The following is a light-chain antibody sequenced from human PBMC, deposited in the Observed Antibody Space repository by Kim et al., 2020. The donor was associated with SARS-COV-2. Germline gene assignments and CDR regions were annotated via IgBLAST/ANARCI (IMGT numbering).Light chain of an antibody. V-gene: IGKV3-20*01. Sequence: EIVLTQSPGTLSLSPGERATLSCRVSQSVDSRYLTWYQQKPGQPPRRLIYSTSTRATGVPDRFSGGGSGTDFTLTISRLETEDFAVYYCHQFVALPYTYGQGTKLEI. CDR1: QSVDSRY. CDR2: STS. J-gene: IGKJ2*01. CDR3: HQFVALPYT.